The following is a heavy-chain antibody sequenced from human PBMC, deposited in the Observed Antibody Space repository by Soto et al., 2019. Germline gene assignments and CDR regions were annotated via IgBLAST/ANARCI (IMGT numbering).Heavy chain of an antibody. J-gene: IGHJ4*02. Sequence: GGSLRLSCAASGFTFSSYAMSWVRQAPGKGLEWVSAISGSGGSTYYADSVKGRFTISRDNSKNTLYLQMNSLRAEDTAVYYCAKVLIVLRYFDWLNFDYWGQGPLVTVSS. D-gene: IGHD3-9*01. V-gene: IGHV3-23*01. CDR1: GFTFSSYA. CDR2: ISGSGGST. CDR3: AKVLIVLRYFDWLNFDY.